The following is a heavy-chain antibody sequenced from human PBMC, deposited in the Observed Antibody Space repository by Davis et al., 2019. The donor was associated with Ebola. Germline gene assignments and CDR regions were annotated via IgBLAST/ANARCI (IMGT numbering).Heavy chain of an antibody. J-gene: IGHJ6*02. CDR3: AREIFLYGMGV. Sequence: ASVKVSCKASGYTFTGYYMHWVRQAPGQGLEWMGRINPNSGGTNYAQKFQGRVTMTRDTSISTAYMELRSLRSDDTAVYYCAREIFLYGMGVWGQGTTVIVSS. V-gene: IGHV1-2*06. CDR2: INPNSGGT. D-gene: IGHD3-3*01. CDR1: GYTFTGYY.